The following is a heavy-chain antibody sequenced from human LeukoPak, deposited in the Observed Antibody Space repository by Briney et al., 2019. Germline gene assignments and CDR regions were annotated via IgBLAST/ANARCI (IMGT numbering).Heavy chain of an antibody. CDR2: ISFSGGYI. CDR1: GFTFSSYE. CDR3: ARRATTERGHSYGLDY. D-gene: IGHD5-18*01. Sequence: GGSLRLSCAASGFTFSSYEMNWVRQAPGKGLEWVSSISFSGGYIYYADSLKGRITISRDNAKNSLYLQMNSLRAEDTAVYYCARRATTERGHSYGLDYWGQGTLVTVSS. J-gene: IGHJ4*02. V-gene: IGHV3-21*01.